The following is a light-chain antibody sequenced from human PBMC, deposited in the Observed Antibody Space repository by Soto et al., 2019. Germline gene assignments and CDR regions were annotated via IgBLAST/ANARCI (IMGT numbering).Light chain of an antibody. CDR3: QQDYDTPWT. Sequence: DIVMTQSPDSLAVSLGERATINCRSSLSVLYSSNNKNYLAWYQQKPGQPPKLLIYWASTRESGVPDRFSGNGSGTDFTLTISSLQAEDVALYYCQQDYDTPWTFGQGTKVEIK. CDR1: LSVLYSSNNKNY. CDR2: WAS. J-gene: IGKJ1*01. V-gene: IGKV4-1*01.